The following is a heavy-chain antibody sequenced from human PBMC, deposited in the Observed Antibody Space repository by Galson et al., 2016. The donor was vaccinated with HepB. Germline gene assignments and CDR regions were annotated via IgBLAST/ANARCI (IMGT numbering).Heavy chain of an antibody. CDR3: AKEEGGWYGDWFDP. J-gene: IGHJ5*02. Sequence: SLRLSCAASGFTFSSYAMSCVRQAPGRGLEWVSAISGSGGSTYYADSVKGRFTIARDKSKNTLELQMNSLRAEDTAVYYCAKEEGGWYGDWFDPWGQGTLVTVSS. CDR1: GFTFSSYA. CDR2: ISGSGGST. V-gene: IGHV3-23*01. D-gene: IGHD6-19*01.